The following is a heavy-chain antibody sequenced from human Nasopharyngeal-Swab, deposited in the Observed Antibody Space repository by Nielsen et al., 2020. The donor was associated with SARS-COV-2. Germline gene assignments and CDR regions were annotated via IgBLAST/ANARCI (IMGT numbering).Heavy chain of an antibody. J-gene: IGHJ4*02. V-gene: IGHV3-11*04. CDR3: ARMSYDIMTLSHDPDY. CDR1: EFPFGDHF. D-gene: IGHD3-9*01. Sequence: GESLKISCAASEFPFGDHFITWIRQAPGKGLEWVSYISSGGSTIYYADSEKGRFTISRDNARSSLYLQMGNLRAEDTALYYCARMSYDIMTLSHDPDYWGQGTQVTVSS. CDR2: ISSGGSTI.